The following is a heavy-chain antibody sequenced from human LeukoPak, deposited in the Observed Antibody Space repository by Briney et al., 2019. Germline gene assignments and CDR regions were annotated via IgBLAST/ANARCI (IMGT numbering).Heavy chain of an antibody. J-gene: IGHJ3*02. CDR2: IYYSGST. D-gene: IGHD1-1*01. CDR1: GGSISSYY. Sequence: PSETLSLTCTVSGGSISSYYWSWIRQPPGKGLEWIGYIYYSGSTNYNPSLKSRVTISVDTSKNQFSLKLSSVTAADTAVYYCARALWKGDAFDIWGQGTMVTVSS. V-gene: IGHV4-59*01. CDR3: ARALWKGDAFDI.